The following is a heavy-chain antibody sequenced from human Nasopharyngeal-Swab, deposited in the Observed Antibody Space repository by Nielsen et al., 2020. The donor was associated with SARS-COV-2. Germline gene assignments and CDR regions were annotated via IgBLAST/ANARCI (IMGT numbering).Heavy chain of an antibody. J-gene: IGHJ4*02. Sequence: GESLKISCAASGYTFSDAWMNWVRQAPGKGLEWVSVTEIGGTTHYADSVKGRFSISRDSSKNTLYLQMDSLRGEDTAVYYCARDAPAHYGAFYWGRGTLVTVSS. CDR1: GYTFSDAW. CDR3: ARDAPAHYGAFY. V-gene: IGHV3-66*02. CDR2: TEIGGTT. D-gene: IGHD4-17*01.